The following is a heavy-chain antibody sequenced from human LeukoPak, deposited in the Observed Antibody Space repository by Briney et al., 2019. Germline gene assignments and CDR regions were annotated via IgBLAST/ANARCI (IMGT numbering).Heavy chain of an antibody. CDR1: GGSISSSSYY. Sequence: SETLSLTCTVSGGSISSSSYYWGWIRQPPGKGLEWIGSIYYSGSTYYNPSLKSRVTISVDTSKNQFSLKLSSVTAADTAVYYCARHDGNGQQLVDNWFDPWGQGTLVTVSS. CDR2: IYYSGST. D-gene: IGHD6-13*01. CDR3: ARHDGNGQQLVDNWFDP. V-gene: IGHV4-39*01. J-gene: IGHJ5*02.